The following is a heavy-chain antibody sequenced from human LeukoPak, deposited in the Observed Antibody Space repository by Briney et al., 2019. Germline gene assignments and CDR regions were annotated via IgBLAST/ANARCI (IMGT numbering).Heavy chain of an antibody. CDR1: GFTFSSYG. D-gene: IGHD4-17*01. Sequence: PGRSLRLSCAASGFTFSSYGMHWVRQAPGKGLEWVAVISYDGSNKYYADSVKGRFTISRDNSKNTLYLQMNSLRAEDTALYYCAKTLITVTTHDAFDIWGQGTMVTVSS. V-gene: IGHV3-30*18. CDR2: ISYDGSNK. CDR3: AKTLITVTTHDAFDI. J-gene: IGHJ3*02.